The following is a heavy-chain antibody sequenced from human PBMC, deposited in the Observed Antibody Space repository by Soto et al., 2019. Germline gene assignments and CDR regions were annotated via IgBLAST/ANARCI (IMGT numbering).Heavy chain of an antibody. CDR2: IDPSDSYT. J-gene: IGHJ5*02. CDR3: ARMVARRFDP. CDR1: GYSFTLYW. Sequence: GESLKISCKGCGYSFTLYWISWVRQMPGKGLEWMGRIDPSDSYTNYSPSFQGHVTISADKSISTAYLQWSSLKASDTAMYYCARMVARRFDPWGQGTLVTVSS. V-gene: IGHV5-10-1*01. D-gene: IGHD2-8*01.